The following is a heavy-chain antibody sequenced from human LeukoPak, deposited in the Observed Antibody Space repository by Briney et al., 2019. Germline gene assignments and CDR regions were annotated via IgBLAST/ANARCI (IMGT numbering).Heavy chain of an antibody. D-gene: IGHD6-13*01. Sequence: GGSLRLSCAASGFTFSSYSMNWVRQAPGKGLEWVSYISSSSSTIYYADSVKGRFTISRDNAKNSLYLQMNGLRDEDTAVYYCARAPSDSSSWGYYFDYWGQGTLVTVSS. V-gene: IGHV3-48*02. CDR3: ARAPSDSSSWGYYFDY. CDR2: ISSSSSTI. J-gene: IGHJ4*02. CDR1: GFTFSSYS.